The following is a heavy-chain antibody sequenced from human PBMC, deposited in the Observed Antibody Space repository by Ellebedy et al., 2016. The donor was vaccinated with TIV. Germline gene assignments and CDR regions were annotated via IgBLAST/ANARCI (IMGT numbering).Heavy chain of an antibody. J-gene: IGHJ4*02. V-gene: IGHV1-3*01. CDR1: GYTFTSYA. CDR3: ARDWGTMRVRGVPDY. Sequence: AASVKVSCKASGYTFTSYAMHWVRQAPGQRLEWMGWINAGNGNTKYSQKFQGRVTITRDTSASTAYMELSSLRSEDTAVYYCARDWGTMRVRGVPDYWGQGTLVTVSS. D-gene: IGHD3-10*01. CDR2: INAGNGNT.